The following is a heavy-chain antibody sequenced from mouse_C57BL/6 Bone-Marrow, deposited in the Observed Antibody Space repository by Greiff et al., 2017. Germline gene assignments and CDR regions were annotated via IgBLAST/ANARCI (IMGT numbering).Heavy chain of an antibody. J-gene: IGHJ2*01. CDR3: ARYWDVGNY. D-gene: IGHD4-1*01. Sequence: VQLKESGPELVKPGASVKISCKASGYAFSSSWMNWVKQRPGKGLEWIGRIYPGDGDTNYNGKFKGKATLTADQSSSTAYMQLSSLTSEDSAVYFCARYWDVGNYWGQGTTLTVSS. V-gene: IGHV1-82*01. CDR1: GYAFSSSW. CDR2: IYPGDGDT.